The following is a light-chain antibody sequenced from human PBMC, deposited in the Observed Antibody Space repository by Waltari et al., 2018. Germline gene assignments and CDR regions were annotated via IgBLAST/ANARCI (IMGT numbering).Light chain of an antibody. CDR2: EDN. CDR3: QAWDSSTAWV. J-gene: IGLJ2*01. V-gene: IGLV3-1*01. CDR1: ELGDKY. Sequence: SYELTQPPSVSVSPGQTASITCSGDELGDKYACWYQQKPGQSPVLVIYEDNRRPSGIPDRFSCSNSGNTATLTISGTQAMDEAYYYCQAWDSSTAWVFGGGTKLTVL.